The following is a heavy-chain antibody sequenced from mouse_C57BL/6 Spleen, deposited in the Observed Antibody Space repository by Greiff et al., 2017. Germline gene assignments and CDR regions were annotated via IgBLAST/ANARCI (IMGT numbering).Heavy chain of an antibody. CDR1: GYTFTSYW. J-gene: IGHJ2*01. CDR2: IYPGSGST. Sequence: QVQLQQPGAELVKPGASVKMSCKASGYTFTSYWITWVKQRPGQGLEWIGDIYPGSGSTNYNEKFKSKATLTVDTSSSTAYMQLSSLTSEDSAVYYCAKIDYGYDGAYFDYWGQGTTLTVSS. V-gene: IGHV1-55*01. D-gene: IGHD2-2*01. CDR3: AKIDYGYDGAYFDY.